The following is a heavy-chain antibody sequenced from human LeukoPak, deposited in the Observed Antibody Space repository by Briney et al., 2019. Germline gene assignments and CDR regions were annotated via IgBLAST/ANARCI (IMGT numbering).Heavy chain of an antibody. J-gene: IGHJ5*02. CDR3: ARVIGSSTWFSWFDP. Sequence: SETLSLTCTVSGDPGSSANYYWGWIRQSPGKGLEWIGRISYTGSPYYNPSLKSRVTISIDKPNHQFSLKVTSVTAADTAVYYCARVIGSSTWFSWFDPWGQGTLVTVSS. CDR1: GDPGSSANYY. D-gene: IGHD6-13*01. CDR2: ISYTGSP. V-gene: IGHV4-39*07.